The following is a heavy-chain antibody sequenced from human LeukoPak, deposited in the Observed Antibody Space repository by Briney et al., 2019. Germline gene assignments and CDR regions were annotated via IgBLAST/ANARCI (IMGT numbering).Heavy chain of an antibody. V-gene: IGHV4-59*01. CDR3: ARYSSANGFDP. D-gene: IGHD6-19*01. CDR1: GGSISSYY. Sequence: SETLSLTCTASGGSISSYYWSWIRQPPGKGLEWMGYIYYSGSTNYNPSLKSRVTISVDTSKNQFSLKLSSVTAADTAVYYCARYSSANGFDPWGQGTLVTVSS. CDR2: IYYSGST. J-gene: IGHJ5*02.